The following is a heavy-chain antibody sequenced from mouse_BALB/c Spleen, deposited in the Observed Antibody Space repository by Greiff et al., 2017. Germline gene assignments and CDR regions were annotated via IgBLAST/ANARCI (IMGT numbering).Heavy chain of an antibody. CDR3: AREVPYYFDY. CDR1: GYSITSDYA. J-gene: IGHJ2*01. Sequence: EVQLQESGPGLVKPSQSLSLTYTVTGYSITSDYAWNWIRQFPGNKLEWMGYISYSGSTSYNPSLKSRISITRDTSKNQFFLQLNSVTTEDTATYYCAREVPYYFDYWGQGTTLTVSS. CDR2: ISYSGST. V-gene: IGHV3-2*02.